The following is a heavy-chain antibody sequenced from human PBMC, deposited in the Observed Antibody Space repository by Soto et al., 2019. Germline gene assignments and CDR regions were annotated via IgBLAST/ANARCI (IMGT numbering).Heavy chain of an antibody. Sequence: AGGSLRLSCAASGFTFSDYYMTWIRQAPGKGLEWISYISSSGGLMYYADSVKGRFTISRDNARNSLYLQMRSLRAEDSAVYYCARDRYDFWSGSDHYGLDVWGQGTTVTVSS. CDR2: ISSSGGLM. J-gene: IGHJ6*02. D-gene: IGHD3-3*01. CDR3: ARDRYDFWSGSDHYGLDV. V-gene: IGHV3-11*01. CDR1: GFTFSDYY.